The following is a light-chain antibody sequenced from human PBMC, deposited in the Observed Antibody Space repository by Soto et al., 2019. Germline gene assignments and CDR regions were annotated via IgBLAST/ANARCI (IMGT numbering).Light chain of an antibody. J-gene: IGLJ1*01. Sequence: QSVLTQPASVSGSPGQAITISCTGTSSDVGGYTYVSWYQQHPGKAPKFIIYDVSNRPSGVSNRFSGSKSGNTASLTISGLHAEDEADYYCSSYTTSNTRQIVFGTGTKLTVL. CDR1: SSDVGGYTY. V-gene: IGLV2-14*01. CDR2: DVS. CDR3: SSYTTSNTRQIV.